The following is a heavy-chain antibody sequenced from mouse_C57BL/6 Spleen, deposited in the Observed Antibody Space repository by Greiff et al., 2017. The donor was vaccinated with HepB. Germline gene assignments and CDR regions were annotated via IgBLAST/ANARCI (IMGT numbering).Heavy chain of an antibody. Sequence: QVQLQQSGAELMKPGASVKLSCKATGYTFTGYWIEWVKQRPGHGLEWIGEILPGSGSTNSNEKFKGKATFTADTSSNTAYMQLSSLTTEDSAIYYCASDYGRSYGFAYWGQGTLVTVSA. J-gene: IGHJ3*01. CDR1: GYTFTGYW. CDR2: ILPGSGST. V-gene: IGHV1-9*01. CDR3: ASDYGRSYGFAY. D-gene: IGHD1-1*01.